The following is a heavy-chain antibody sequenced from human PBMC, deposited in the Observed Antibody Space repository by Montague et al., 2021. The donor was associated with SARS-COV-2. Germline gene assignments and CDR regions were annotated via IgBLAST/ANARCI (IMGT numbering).Heavy chain of an antibody. CDR3: ARPSAPSITIFGVINSYWYFDL. CDR2: IYYSGST. D-gene: IGHD3-3*01. Sequence: TLSLTCTVSGGSISSSGYYWSWIRQPPGKGLEWIGYIYYSGSTYYNPSLKSRVTISVDTSKNQFSLKLSSVTAADTAVYYCARPSAPSITIFGVINSYWYFDLWGRGTLVTVSS. J-gene: IGHJ2*01. CDR1: GGSISSSGYY. V-gene: IGHV4-31*03.